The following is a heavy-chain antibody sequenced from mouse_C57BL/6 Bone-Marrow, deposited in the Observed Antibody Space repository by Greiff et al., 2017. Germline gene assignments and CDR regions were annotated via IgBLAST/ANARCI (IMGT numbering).Heavy chain of an antibody. CDR2: ISSGGDYI. V-gene: IGHV5-9-1*02. J-gene: IGHJ3*01. CDR3: TRDGGYDYDAAY. D-gene: IGHD2-4*01. Sequence: EVKLQESGEGLVKPGGSLKLSCAASGFTFSSYAMSWVRQTPEKRLEWVAYISSGGDYIYYADTVKGRFTISRDNARNTLYLQMSSLKSEDTAMYYCTRDGGYDYDAAYWGQGTLVTVSA. CDR1: GFTFSSYA.